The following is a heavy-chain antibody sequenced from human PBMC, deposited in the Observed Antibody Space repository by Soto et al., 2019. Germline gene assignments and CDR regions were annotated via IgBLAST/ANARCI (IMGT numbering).Heavy chain of an antibody. CDR3: ARRLRDGLLRVWFDP. D-gene: IGHD3-22*01. CDR2: IYYSGST. V-gene: IGHV4-61*01. CDR1: GGSVSSGSYY. J-gene: IGHJ5*02. Sequence: SETLSLTCTVSGGSVSSGSYYWSWIRQPPGKGLEWIGYIYYSGSTNYNPSLKSRVTISVDTSKNQFSLKLSSVTAADTAVYYCARRLRDGLLRVWFDPWGQGTLVTVSS.